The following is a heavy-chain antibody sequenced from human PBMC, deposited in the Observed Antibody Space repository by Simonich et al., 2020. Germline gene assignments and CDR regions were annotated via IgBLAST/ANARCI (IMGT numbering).Heavy chain of an antibody. V-gene: IGHV1-2*02. CDR1: GYTFTGFY. Sequence: QVQLVQSGAEVKKPGASVKVSCKASGYTFTGFYMHWVRPAPGQGLEWRGSIKPNSGGNNYAQKFQGRVTMSMDTSISTAYMEMSRLRAGDTAVYYCARELLSGSNNAVDIWGHGTMVT. CDR3: ARELLSGSNNAVDI. J-gene: IGHJ3*02. D-gene: IGHD1-26*01. CDR2: IKPNSGGN.